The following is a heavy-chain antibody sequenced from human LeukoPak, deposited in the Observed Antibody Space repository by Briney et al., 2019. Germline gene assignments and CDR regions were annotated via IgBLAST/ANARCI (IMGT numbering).Heavy chain of an antibody. CDR2: THYSGTT. CDR1: GDSVSSSTFY. D-gene: IGHD6-19*01. Sequence: SETLSLTCTVSGDSVSSSTFYWGWIRQSPGKGLVWIGSTHYSGTTNYNPSLKIRVTIFVDTSNNQFSLKLSSVTAADTAVYYCARRGSTTGWSYDFWGQGTPVTVST. CDR3: ARRGSTTGWSYDF. V-gene: IGHV4-39*01. J-gene: IGHJ4*02.